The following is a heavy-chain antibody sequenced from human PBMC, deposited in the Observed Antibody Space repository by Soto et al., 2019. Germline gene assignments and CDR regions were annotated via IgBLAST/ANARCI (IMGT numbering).Heavy chain of an antibody. V-gene: IGHV1-3*01. J-gene: IGHJ5*02. D-gene: IGHD5-12*01. Sequence: QVQLVQSGAEVKKPGASVKVSCKASGYTFTSYAMHWVRQAPGQRLEWMGWINAGNGNTKYSQKFQGRVTITRDTSASTAYMELSSLRSEDTAVYFCARVYSGYLAWFAPWGQGTLVTLSS. CDR1: GYTFTSYA. CDR2: INAGNGNT. CDR3: ARVYSGYLAWFAP.